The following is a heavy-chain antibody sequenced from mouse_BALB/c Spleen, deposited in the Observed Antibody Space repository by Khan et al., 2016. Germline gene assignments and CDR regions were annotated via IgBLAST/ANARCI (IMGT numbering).Heavy chain of an antibody. Sequence: EVERVETGGGLVQPGGSLKLSCATSGFTFSDYYMYWVRQTPEKRLEWVAHISDVGGSTYYPDTVKGRFTIARDNAKNTLYLQMSRLKSHDTATDHGARAGNYALAYWGQGTSVTVSS. CDR1: GFTFSDYY. D-gene: IGHD1-1*02. CDR3: ARAGNYALAY. J-gene: IGHJ4*01. CDR2: ISDVGGST. V-gene: IGHV5-12*02.